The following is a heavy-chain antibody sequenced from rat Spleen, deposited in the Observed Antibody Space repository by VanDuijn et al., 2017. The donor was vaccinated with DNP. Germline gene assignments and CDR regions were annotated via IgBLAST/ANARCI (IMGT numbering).Heavy chain of an antibody. Sequence: DVPLVESGGGLVQPGGSLKLSCVASGFTFSHYYMAWVRQAPKKGLEWVATITTSGSRIYYPDSMKGRFTISRDDAKSTLYLQLNSLQSEDTATYYCARHGDYGGYYFDYWGQGVMVTVSS. V-gene: IGHV5-25*01. D-gene: IGHD1-11*01. CDR2: ITTSGSRI. J-gene: IGHJ2*01. CDR3: ARHGDYGGYYFDY. CDR1: GFTFSHYY.